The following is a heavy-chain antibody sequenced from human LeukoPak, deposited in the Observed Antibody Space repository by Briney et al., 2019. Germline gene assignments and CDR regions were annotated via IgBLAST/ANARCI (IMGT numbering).Heavy chain of an antibody. Sequence: PGGSLRLSCAASGFSFSSYAMTWVRQAPGKGLEWISSISGSGDNTYYAESVKGRFTISRDNSKSTLFLQMNSLRAEDTAVFYRAKRSGYTTGWFFDFWGQGTLVTVSS. CDR2: ISGSGDNT. J-gene: IGHJ4*02. D-gene: IGHD6-19*01. CDR3: AKRSGYTTGWFFDF. CDR1: GFSFSSYA. V-gene: IGHV3-23*01.